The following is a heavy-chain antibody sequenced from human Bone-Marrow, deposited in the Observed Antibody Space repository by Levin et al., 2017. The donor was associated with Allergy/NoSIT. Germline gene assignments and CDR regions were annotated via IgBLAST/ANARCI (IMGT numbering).Heavy chain of an antibody. CDR3: ARAGRYGGYFDY. J-gene: IGHJ4*02. V-gene: IGHV3-21*01. D-gene: IGHD3-10*01. CDR1: GFTFSSYS. Sequence: GESLKISCAASGFTFSSYSMNWVRQAPGKGLEWVSSISSSSSYIYYADSVKGRFTISRDNAKNSLYLQMNSLRAEDTAVYYCARAGRYGGYFDYWGQGTLVTVSS. CDR2: ISSSSSYI.